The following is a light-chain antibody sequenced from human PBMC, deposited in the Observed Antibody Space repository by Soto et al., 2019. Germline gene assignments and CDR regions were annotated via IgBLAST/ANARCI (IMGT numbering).Light chain of an antibody. Sequence: DIQMTQSPSSLSASVVDIVTITCRASQSISSWLAWYQQKPGKAPKLLIYKASTLKSGVPSRFSGSGSGTEFTLTISSLQPEDFATYYCQQSYSTPWTFGQGTKVDIK. J-gene: IGKJ1*01. V-gene: IGKV1-5*03. CDR2: KAS. CDR3: QQSYSTPWT. CDR1: QSISSW.